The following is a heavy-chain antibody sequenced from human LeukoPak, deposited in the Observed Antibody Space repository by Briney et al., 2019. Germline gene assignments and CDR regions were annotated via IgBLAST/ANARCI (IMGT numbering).Heavy chain of an antibody. D-gene: IGHD2-2*01. J-gene: IGHJ4*02. CDR2: IIPILGIA. Sequence: SVKVSCKASGGTFSSYAISWVRQAPGQGLEWMGRIIPILGIANYAQKFQGRVTIAADKSTSTAYMELSSLRSEDTAVYYCARESSIVVVPAAMREYDYWGQGTLVTVSS. CDR1: GGTFSSYA. CDR3: ARESSIVVVPAAMREYDY. V-gene: IGHV1-69*04.